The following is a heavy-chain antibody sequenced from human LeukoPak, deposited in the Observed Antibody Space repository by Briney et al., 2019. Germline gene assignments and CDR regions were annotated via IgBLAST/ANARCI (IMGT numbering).Heavy chain of an antibody. Sequence: HPGGSLRLSCAASGFTFSSYGMHWVRQAPGKGLEWVAFIRYDGSNKYYADSVKGRFTISRDNSKNTLYLQMNSLRAEDTAVYYCAKDLFYYDSSGYYYSDAFDIWGQGTMVTVSS. J-gene: IGHJ3*02. D-gene: IGHD3-22*01. CDR2: IRYDGSNK. CDR1: GFTFSSYG. CDR3: AKDLFYYDSSGYYYSDAFDI. V-gene: IGHV3-30*02.